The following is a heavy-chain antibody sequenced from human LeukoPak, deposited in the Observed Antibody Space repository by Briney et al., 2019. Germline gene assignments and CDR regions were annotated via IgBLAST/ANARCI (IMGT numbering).Heavy chain of an antibody. CDR1: GGTFSSYA. V-gene: IGHV1-69*05. CDR3: ARPYYGSGSYSNEYFQH. CDR2: IIPIFGTA. J-gene: IGHJ1*01. Sequence: SVKVSCKASGGTFSSYAISWVRQAPGQGLEWMGRIIPIFGTANYAQKFQGRVTITTDGSTSTAYMELSSLRSEDTAVYYCARPYYGSGSYSNEYFQHWGQGTLVTVSS. D-gene: IGHD3-10*01.